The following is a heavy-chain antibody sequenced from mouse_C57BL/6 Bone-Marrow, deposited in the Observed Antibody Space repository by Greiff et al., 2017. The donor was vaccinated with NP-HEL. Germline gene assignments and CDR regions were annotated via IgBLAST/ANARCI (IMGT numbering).Heavy chain of an antibody. CDR3: ARPVTTVVDARDY. V-gene: IGHV5-17*01. J-gene: IGHJ4*01. Sequence: EVQLVESGGGLVKPGGSLKLSCAASGFTFSDYGMHWVRQAPEKGLEWVAYISSGSSTIYYADTVKGRFTISRDNAKNTRFLQRTSLRSEDTAMYYCARPVTTVVDARDYWGQGTSVTVSS. CDR1: GFTFSDYG. D-gene: IGHD1-1*01. CDR2: ISSGSSTI.